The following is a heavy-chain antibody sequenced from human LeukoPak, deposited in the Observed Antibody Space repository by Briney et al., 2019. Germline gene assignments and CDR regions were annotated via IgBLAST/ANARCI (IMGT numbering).Heavy chain of an antibody. Sequence: PSETLSLTCTVSAGSLNSNYWNWIRQPPGEGLQWIGYIYYTGSTNYNPSLQSRLTISVDMSKNQVFLKLTSATAADTAVYYCARGSRTMFGSNYFVSWGQGTLVTVSS. D-gene: IGHD3-3*01. CDR2: IYYTGST. CDR3: ARGSRTMFGSNYFVS. J-gene: IGHJ4*02. CDR1: AGSLNSNY. V-gene: IGHV4-59*01.